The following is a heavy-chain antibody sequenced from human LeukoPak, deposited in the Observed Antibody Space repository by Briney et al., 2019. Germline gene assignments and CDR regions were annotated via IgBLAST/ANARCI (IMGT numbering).Heavy chain of an antibody. J-gene: IGHJ3*02. CDR2: FDPEDGET. CDR3: ATKPNNYYDSSGYRAFDI. Sequence: ASVKVSCKVSGYTLTELSMHWVRQAPGKGLEWMGGFDPEDGETIYAQKFQGRVTMTEDTSTDTAYMELSSLRSDDTAVYYCATKPNNYYDSSGYRAFDIWGQGTMVTVSS. CDR1: GYTLTELS. V-gene: IGHV1-24*01. D-gene: IGHD3-22*01.